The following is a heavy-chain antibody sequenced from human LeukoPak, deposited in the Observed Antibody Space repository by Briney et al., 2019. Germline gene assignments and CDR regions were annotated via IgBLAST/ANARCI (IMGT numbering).Heavy chain of an antibody. CDR2: MNPNSGNT. D-gene: IGHD3-3*01. Sequence: ASVKVSCTASGYTFTSYDINWVRQAPGQGLEWMGWMNPNSGNTGYAQKFQGRVTMTRNTSISTAYMELSSLRSEDTAVYYCARAPPRRITIFGVVISSQGRFDPWGQGTLVTVSS. CDR3: ARAPPRRITIFGVVISSQGRFDP. J-gene: IGHJ5*02. V-gene: IGHV1-8*01. CDR1: GYTFTSYD.